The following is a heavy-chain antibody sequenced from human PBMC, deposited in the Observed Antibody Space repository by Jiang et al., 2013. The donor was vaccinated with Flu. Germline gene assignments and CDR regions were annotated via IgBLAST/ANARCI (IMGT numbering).Heavy chain of an antibody. CDR3: TRDLVRDVILIPTTYFDY. Sequence: VQLVESGGGLVQPGRSLRLSCTTSGFSFGDYAVSWLRQAPGKGLEWVGFIRNKLYRGTTDYAASVKGRFTISRDDSKSIAYLQMSSLKTEDTAIYYCTRDLVRDVILIPTTYFDYWGQGRPGPPSPQ. D-gene: IGHD2-8*01. CDR1: GFSFGDYA. CDR2: IRNKLYRGTT. J-gene: IGHJ4*02. V-gene: IGHV3-49*03.